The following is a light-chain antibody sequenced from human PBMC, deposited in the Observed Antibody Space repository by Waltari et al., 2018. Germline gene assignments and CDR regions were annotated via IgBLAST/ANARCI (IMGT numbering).Light chain of an antibody. Sequence: EIVLTQSPGTLSLSPGDTATLSCRASQSVGGTLVWYQQKSGQAPRLLIYGASIRATGVPDRFSGSGSGTEFSLTISRLEPEDFAVYYCQHYVRLPVTFGQGTKVEIK. J-gene: IGKJ1*01. V-gene: IGKV3-20*01. CDR1: QSVGGT. CDR3: QHYVRLPVT. CDR2: GAS.